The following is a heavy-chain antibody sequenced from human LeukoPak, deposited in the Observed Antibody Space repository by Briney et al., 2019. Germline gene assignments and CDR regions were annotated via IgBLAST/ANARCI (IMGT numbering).Heavy chain of an antibody. Sequence: ASVKVSCKASGGTFSSYAISWVRQAPGQGLEWMGGVIPIFGTANYAQKFQGRVTITADESTSTAYMELSSLRSEDTAVYYCARVVDDYDFDYWGQGTLVTVSS. CDR1: GGTFSSYA. CDR2: VIPIFGTA. CDR3: ARVVDDYDFDY. J-gene: IGHJ4*02. D-gene: IGHD4-17*01. V-gene: IGHV1-69*13.